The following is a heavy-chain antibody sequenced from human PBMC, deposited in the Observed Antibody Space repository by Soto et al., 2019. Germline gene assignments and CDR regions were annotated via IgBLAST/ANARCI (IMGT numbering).Heavy chain of an antibody. V-gene: IGHV4-59*01. CDR1: GGSISRYY. CDR3: ARKKWLVLTACDI. CDR2: IYSSGST. J-gene: IGHJ3*02. Sequence: QVQLQESGPGLVKPSETLSLTCTVSGGSISRYYWSWIRQPPGKGLEWIGYIYSSGSTNYNPSLKSRVTITVDTAKNPDSLKLSSVTAADTAVYYCARKKWLVLTACDIWGQGAIVSVAS. D-gene: IGHD6-19*01.